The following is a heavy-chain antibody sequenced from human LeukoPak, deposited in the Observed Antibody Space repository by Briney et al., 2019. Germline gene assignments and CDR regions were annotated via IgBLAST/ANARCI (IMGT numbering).Heavy chain of an antibody. D-gene: IGHD3-9*01. Sequence: PGGSLRLSCAASGFTFSDYYMTWIRQAPGKGLEWVSYVSSSGTTKYYADSVKGRFTISRDNAKNSLYLQMNSLRAEDTAVYYCAGSNYDILTGYYYWGQGTLVTVSS. CDR3: AGSNYDILTGYYY. CDR1: GFTFSDYY. J-gene: IGHJ4*02. V-gene: IGHV3-11*04. CDR2: VSSSGTTK.